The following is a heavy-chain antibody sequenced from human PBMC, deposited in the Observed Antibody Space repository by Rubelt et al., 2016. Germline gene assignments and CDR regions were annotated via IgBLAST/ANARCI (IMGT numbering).Heavy chain of an antibody. CDR3: ARGGYSYGYPLDYFDY. CDR2: IYYSGST. D-gene: IGHD5-18*01. CDR1: GGSISSSSYY. J-gene: IGHJ4*02. V-gene: IGHV4-39*07. Sequence: QLQLQESGPGLVKPSETLSLTCTVSGGSISSSSYYWGWIRQPPGKGLEWIGSIYYSGSTYYNPSLKSRVTISVDTCKNQFSLMRSSVTAADTAVYYCARGGYSYGYPLDYFDYWGQGTLVTVSS.